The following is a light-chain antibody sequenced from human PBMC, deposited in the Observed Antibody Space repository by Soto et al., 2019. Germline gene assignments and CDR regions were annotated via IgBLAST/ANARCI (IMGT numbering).Light chain of an antibody. CDR3: AAWDDSLSGDVV. Sequence: QSVLTQPPSASGTPGQRVTISCSGSSSNIGSNYVYWYQQLPGTAPKLLIYSNNQRPSGVPDRFFGSKSGTSASLAISGLRSEDEADYYCAAWDDSLSGDVVFGGGTKVTVL. V-gene: IGLV1-47*02. CDR1: SSNIGSNY. J-gene: IGLJ2*01. CDR2: SNN.